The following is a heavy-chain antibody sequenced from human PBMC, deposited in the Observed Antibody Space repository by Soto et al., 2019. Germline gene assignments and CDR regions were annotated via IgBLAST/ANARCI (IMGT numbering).Heavy chain of an antibody. V-gene: IGHV3-23*01. CDR1: GFTFSSYA. J-gene: IGHJ3*02. CDR3: AKVKRGGLRNDAFDI. Sequence: EMQLLESGGGLVQPGGSLRLSCAASGFTFSSYAMSWVRQAPGKGLERVSAITGSDGSTYYADSVKGQFTISRDNSKNTLFLQMSSLRAEDTALYYCAKVKRGGLRNDAFDIWGQGTMVTVSS. D-gene: IGHD4-17*01. CDR2: ITGSDGST.